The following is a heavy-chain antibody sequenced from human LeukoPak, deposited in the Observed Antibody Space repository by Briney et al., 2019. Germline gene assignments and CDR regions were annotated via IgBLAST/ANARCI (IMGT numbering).Heavy chain of an antibody. V-gene: IGHV4-39*07. D-gene: IGHD6-19*01. CDR2: IYYTGST. CDR3: ARGTAVAGMGSYYFDY. J-gene: IGHJ4*02. CDR1: GASISGSGYY. Sequence: SETLSLTCAVSGASISGSGYYLGWIRQPPGKGLEWIGNIYYTGSTYYNASLQSRVTISIDTSKNQFSLKLSSVTAADTAVYYCARGTAVAGMGSYYFDYWGQGTLVTVSS.